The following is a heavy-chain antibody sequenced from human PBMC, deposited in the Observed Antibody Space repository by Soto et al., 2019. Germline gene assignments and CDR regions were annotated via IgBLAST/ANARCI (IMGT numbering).Heavy chain of an antibody. CDR1: GGSISSYY. D-gene: IGHD6-13*01. J-gene: IGHJ4*02. CDR2: IYYSGST. CDR3: ASHSIAAAPRPFDY. V-gene: IGHV4-59*01. Sequence: SETLSLTCTVSGGSISSYYWSWILQHPGKGLEWIGYIYYSGSTNYNPSLKSRVTISVDTSKNQFSLKLSSVTAADTAVYYCASHSIAAAPRPFDYWGQGTLVTVSS.